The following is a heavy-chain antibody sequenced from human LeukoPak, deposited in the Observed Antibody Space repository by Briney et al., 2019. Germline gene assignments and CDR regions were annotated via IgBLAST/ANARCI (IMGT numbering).Heavy chain of an antibody. J-gene: IGHJ4*02. CDR3: ARDTGGYYLFHLDY. Sequence: GASVKVSCKASGYTFTGYYMHWVRQAPGQGLEWMGWINPNSGGTNYAQKFQGWVTMTRDTSISTAYMELSRLRPDDTAVYYCARDTGGYYLFHLDYWGQGTLVTVSS. D-gene: IGHD3-3*01. V-gene: IGHV1-2*04. CDR2: INPNSGGT. CDR1: GYTFTGYY.